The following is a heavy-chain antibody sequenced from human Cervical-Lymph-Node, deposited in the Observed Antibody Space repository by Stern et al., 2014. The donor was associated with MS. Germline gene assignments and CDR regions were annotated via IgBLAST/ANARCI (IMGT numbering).Heavy chain of an antibody. Sequence: VQLVESGPGLVKPSETLSLTCVVSGASITTNHWSWIRQSPGKGLEWIGNVHYTGSTSYNPALQSRVTTAIDPSTKQFSLSLSPVTAADTAVYFCASCDGYSFASWGQGTLVTVSS. CDR1: GASITTNH. CDR3: ASCDGYSFAS. D-gene: IGHD4-17*01. CDR2: VHYTGST. V-gene: IGHV4-59*08. J-gene: IGHJ4*02.